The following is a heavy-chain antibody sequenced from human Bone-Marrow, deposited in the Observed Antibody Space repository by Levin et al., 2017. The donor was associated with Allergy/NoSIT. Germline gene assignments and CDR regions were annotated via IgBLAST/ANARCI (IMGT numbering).Heavy chain of an antibody. D-gene: IGHD6-19*01. J-gene: IGHJ3*02. Sequence: GGSLRLSCAASGFTFSSYGMHWVRQAPGKGLEWVAVIWYDGSNKYYADSVKGRFTISRDNSKNTLYLQMNSLRAEDTAVYYCARENSSPRAVAGTFDAFDIWGQGTMVTVSS. CDR1: GFTFSSYG. CDR3: ARENSSPRAVAGTFDAFDI. V-gene: IGHV3-33*01. CDR2: IWYDGSNK.